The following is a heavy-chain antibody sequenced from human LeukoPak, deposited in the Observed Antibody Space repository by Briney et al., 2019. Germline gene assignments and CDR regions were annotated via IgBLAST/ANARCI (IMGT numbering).Heavy chain of an antibody. V-gene: IGHV4-59*01. Sequence: PSETLSLTCTVSGVSISSYYWSWIRQPPGKGLEWIGYIFYSGSTNYNPSLKSRVTISVDTSKNQFSLKLSSVTAADTAVYYCARDRGSIAAPVLDAFDIWGQGTMVTVSS. D-gene: IGHD6-13*01. CDR3: ARDRGSIAAPVLDAFDI. J-gene: IGHJ3*02. CDR1: GVSISSYY. CDR2: IFYSGST.